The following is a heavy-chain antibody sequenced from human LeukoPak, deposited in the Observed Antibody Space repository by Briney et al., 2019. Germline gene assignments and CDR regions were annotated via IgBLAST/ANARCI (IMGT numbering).Heavy chain of an antibody. CDR2: ISSSGSTI. V-gene: IGHV3-48*03. J-gene: IGHJ4*02. CDR3: ARARYDSSGYPYYFDY. CDR1: GFTFSSYE. Sequence: GGSLRLSCAASGFTFSSYEMNWVRQAPGKGLEWVSYISSSGSTIYYADSVKGRFTISRDNAKNSLYLQMNSLRAEDTADYYCARARYDSSGYPYYFDYWGQGTLVTVSS. D-gene: IGHD3-22*01.